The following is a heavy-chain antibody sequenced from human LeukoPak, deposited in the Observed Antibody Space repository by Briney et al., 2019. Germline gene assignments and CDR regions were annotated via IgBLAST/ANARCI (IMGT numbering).Heavy chain of an antibody. V-gene: IGHV1-24*01. CDR1: GYTVTELS. Sequence: ASVKVSCKVSGYTVTELSMHWVRQAPGKGPEWMGGFDPEDGETIYAQKFQGRVTMTTDTSTSTAYMELRSLRSDDTAVYYCAREWYSYPFFDYWGQGTLVTVSS. CDR3: AREWYSYPFFDY. CDR2: FDPEDGET. D-gene: IGHD5-18*01. J-gene: IGHJ4*02.